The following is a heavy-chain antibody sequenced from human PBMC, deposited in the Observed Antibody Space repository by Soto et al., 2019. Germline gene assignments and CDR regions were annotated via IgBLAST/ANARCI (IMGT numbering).Heavy chain of an antibody. CDR3: ARGITVYGDSDYFQH. V-gene: IGHV1-3*01. Sequence: ASVKVSCKASGYTFTSYAMHWVRQAPGQRLEWMGWINAGNGNTKYSQKFQGRVTITRDTSASTAYMELSSLRSGDTAVYYCARGITVYGDSDYFQHWGQDNLVQVSS. CDR1: GYTFTSYA. CDR2: INAGNGNT. D-gene: IGHD4-17*01. J-gene: IGHJ1*01.